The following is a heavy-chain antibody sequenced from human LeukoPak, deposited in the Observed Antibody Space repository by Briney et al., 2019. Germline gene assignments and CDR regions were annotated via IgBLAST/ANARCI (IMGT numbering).Heavy chain of an antibody. J-gene: IGHJ4*02. V-gene: IGHV3-11*06. D-gene: IGHD6-19*01. Sequence: GGSLRLSCAASGFTFSDYYMSWIRQAPGKGLEWVSSISTSSSYIYYADSVKGRFTISRDNAKNSLYLQMNSLRAEDTAVYYCARGGGYSSGWYHRNDYWGQGTLVTVSS. CDR2: ISTSSSYI. CDR1: GFTFSDYY. CDR3: ARGGGYSSGWYHRNDY.